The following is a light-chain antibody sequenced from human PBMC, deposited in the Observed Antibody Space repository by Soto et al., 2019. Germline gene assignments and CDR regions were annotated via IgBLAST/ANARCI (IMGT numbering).Light chain of an antibody. J-gene: IGKJ1*01. CDR1: QGISNW. Sequence: DIQMTQSPSFVSASVGDRVTITCRASQGISNWLAWYQQKPGKAPKLLIYATSNLQGGVPSRFSGSGSGTEFTLTISSLQPDDFAAYYCQQYNSYSEWTFGQGTKVDIK. CDR2: ATS. CDR3: QQYNSYSEWT. V-gene: IGKV1D-16*01.